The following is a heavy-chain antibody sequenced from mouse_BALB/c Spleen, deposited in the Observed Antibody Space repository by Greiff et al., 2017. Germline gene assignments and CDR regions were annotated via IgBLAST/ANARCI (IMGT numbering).Heavy chain of an antibody. CDR2: ISSGGSST. J-gene: IGHJ4*01. CDR3: ARPPSAVSYAMDY. CDR1: GFTFSSYG. Sequence: EVKLMESGGDLVKPGGSLKLSCAASGFTFSSYGMSWVRQTPDKRLEWVATISSGGSSTYYPDSVKGRFTISRDNAKNTLYLQMSCLKSEDTAMYYCARPPSAVSYAMDYWGQGTSVTVSS. D-gene: IGHD6-1*01. V-gene: IGHV5-6*01.